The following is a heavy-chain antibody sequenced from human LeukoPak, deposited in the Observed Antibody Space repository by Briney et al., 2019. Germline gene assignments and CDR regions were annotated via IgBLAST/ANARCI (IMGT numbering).Heavy chain of an antibody. Sequence: GGSLGLSCEASGFTFSSYTMHWVRQAPGKGLESVSAISTHGDNTYYVNSVRDRFTISRDTSKNTLHLQMGSLRVEDTAVYYCARDGLGIVGAPYFDYWGQGTLVTVSS. V-gene: IGHV3-64*01. CDR1: GFTFSSYT. D-gene: IGHD1-26*01. CDR2: ISTHGDNT. CDR3: ARDGLGIVGAPYFDY. J-gene: IGHJ4*02.